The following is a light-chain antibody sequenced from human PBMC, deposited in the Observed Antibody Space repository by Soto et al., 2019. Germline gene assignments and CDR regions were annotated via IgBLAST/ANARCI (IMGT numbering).Light chain of an antibody. CDR2: DAS. V-gene: IGKV1-33*01. CDR3: QQYDNVLYT. J-gene: IGKJ2*01. CDR1: QDISIH. Sequence: DIQMTQSPSSLSASVGDRVTITCQASQDISIHLNWYQQKPGKAPKVLVYDASNLETGVRSKFSRSGSAKYFTFTISSLQSEDIAIYYCQQYDNVLYTFGKGTTLQIK.